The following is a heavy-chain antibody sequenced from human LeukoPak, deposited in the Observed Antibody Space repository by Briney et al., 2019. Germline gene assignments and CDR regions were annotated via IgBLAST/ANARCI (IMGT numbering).Heavy chain of an antibody. J-gene: IGHJ6*03. CDR1: GYTFTVYS. V-gene: IGHV1-2*02. Sequence: ASVKVSCKASGYTFTVYSMHWVRQAPGQGLEWMGWINPNSGDTKYSQNFQGRVTMTTDTSTSTAYMGLRSLRSDDTAVYYCARDHSTLRGYYYYYMDVWGKGTTVTVSS. CDR2: INPNSGDT. CDR3: ARDHSTLRGYYYYYMDV. D-gene: IGHD4-17*01.